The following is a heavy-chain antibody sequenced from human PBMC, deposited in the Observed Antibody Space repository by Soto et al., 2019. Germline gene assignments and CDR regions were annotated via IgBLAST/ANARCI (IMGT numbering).Heavy chain of an antibody. D-gene: IGHD3-22*01. CDR3: AKDLEWDPGDYDSSPLDY. J-gene: IGHJ4*02. V-gene: IGHV3-23*01. CDR1: GFTFSSYA. CDR2: ISGSGGST. Sequence: PVGSLRLSCAASGFTFSSYAMSWVRQAPGKGLEWVSAISGSGGSTYYADSVKGRFTISRDNSKNTLYLQMNSLRAEDTAVYYCAKDLEWDPGDYDSSPLDYWGQGTLVTVSS.